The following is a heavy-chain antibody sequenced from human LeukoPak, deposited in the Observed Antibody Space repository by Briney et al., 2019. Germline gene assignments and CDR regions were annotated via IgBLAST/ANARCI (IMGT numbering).Heavy chain of an antibody. CDR3: ATGVHGIAAAGDYYFDY. CDR1: GDSISSYY. CDR2: MYYRGNT. D-gene: IGHD6-13*01. Sequence: PSETLSLTCTVSGDSISSYYWSWIRQPPGKGLEWIGYMYYRGNTNYNPSLKSRVTISVDTSKNQFSLKLSSVTAADTAVYYCATGVHGIAAAGDYYFDYWGQGTLVTVSS. J-gene: IGHJ4*02. V-gene: IGHV4-59*01.